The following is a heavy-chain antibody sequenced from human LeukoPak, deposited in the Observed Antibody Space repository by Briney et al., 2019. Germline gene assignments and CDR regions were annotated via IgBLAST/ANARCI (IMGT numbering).Heavy chain of an antibody. CDR1: GFTFSSYA. V-gene: IGHV4-34*01. J-gene: IGHJ4*02. CDR3: ARAPTVVTPFYFDY. CDR2: INHSGST. D-gene: IGHD4-23*01. Sequence: PGGSLRLSCAASGFTFSSYAMSWVRQPPGKGLEWIGEINHSGSTNYNPSLKSRVTISVDTSKNQFSLKLSSVTAADTAVYYCARAPTVVTPFYFDYWGQGTLVTVSS.